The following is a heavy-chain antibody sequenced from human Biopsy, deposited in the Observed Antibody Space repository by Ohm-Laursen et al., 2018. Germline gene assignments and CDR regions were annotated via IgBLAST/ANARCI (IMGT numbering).Heavy chain of an antibody. V-gene: IGHV4-59*01. D-gene: IGHD3-3*01. CDR1: GGSIISYY. CDR2: VYNGGIT. CDR3: ARTPRDSFWSGSYKRGLWFDP. Sequence: SETLSLTCSVSGGSIISYYWTWIQQPPGKGLEWIGHVYNGGITNYNPSLKSRVTISKDTSKNQFSLQVNSVTAADTAVYYCARTPRDSFWSGSYKRGLWFDPWGQGTLVIVSS. J-gene: IGHJ5*02.